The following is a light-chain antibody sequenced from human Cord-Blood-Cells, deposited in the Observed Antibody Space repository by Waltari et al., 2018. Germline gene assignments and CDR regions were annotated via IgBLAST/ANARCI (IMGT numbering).Light chain of an antibody. Sequence: QPALTQPPSASGSPGQSVTISCTGTSSDVGGYNYVSWYQQHPGKAPKLMIYEVSKRPSGVHDRFSGSKSGNTASLTVSGLQAEDEADYYCSSYAGSNNFVFGTGTKVTVL. CDR1: SSDVGGYNY. J-gene: IGLJ1*01. CDR3: SSYAGSNNFV. CDR2: EVS. V-gene: IGLV2-8*01.